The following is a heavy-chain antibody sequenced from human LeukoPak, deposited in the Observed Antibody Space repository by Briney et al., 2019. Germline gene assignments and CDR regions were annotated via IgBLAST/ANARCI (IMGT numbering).Heavy chain of an antibody. CDR1: GFTFSSYS. CDR3: ARDLQYYDILTGPYNWFDP. J-gene: IGHJ5*02. V-gene: IGHV3-21*01. CDR2: ISSSSSYI. Sequence: GGSLRLSCAASGFTFSSYSMNWVRQAPGKGLEWVSSISSSSSYIYYADSVKGRFTISRDNAKNSLYLQMNSLRAEDTAVYYCARDLQYYDILTGPYNWFDPWGQGTLVTVSS. D-gene: IGHD3-9*01.